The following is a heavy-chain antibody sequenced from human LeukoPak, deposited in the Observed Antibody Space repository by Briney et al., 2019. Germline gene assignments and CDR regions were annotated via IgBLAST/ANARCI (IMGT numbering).Heavy chain of an antibody. CDR2: INHSGST. CDR3: ARSGIEGTFDP. CDR1: GGSISSYY. V-gene: IGHV4-34*01. J-gene: IGHJ5*02. Sequence: SETVSLTCTVSGGSISSYYWSWIRQPPGKGLEWIGEINHSGSTNYNPSLKSRVTISVDTSKNQFSLKLSSVTAADTAVYYCARSGIEGTFDPWGQGTLVTVSS. D-gene: IGHD6-13*01.